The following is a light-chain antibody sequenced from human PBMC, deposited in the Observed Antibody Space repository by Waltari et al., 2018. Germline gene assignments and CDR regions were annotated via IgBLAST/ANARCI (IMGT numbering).Light chain of an antibody. J-gene: IGLJ2*01. V-gene: IGLV8-61*01. CDR2: STN. CDR3: VLYMGRGISI. Sequence: QTVVTQEPSFSVSPGGTVTLTCGLSPGSGPTGYYPSWYQQTPGQAPRTLIFSTNTRSSGVPDRFSGSILGNKAALTITGAQADDESDYYCVLYMGRGISIFGGGTKVTVL. CDR1: PGSGPTGYY.